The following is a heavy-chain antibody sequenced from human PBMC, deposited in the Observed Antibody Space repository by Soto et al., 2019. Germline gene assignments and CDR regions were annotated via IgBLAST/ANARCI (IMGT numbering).Heavy chain of an antibody. J-gene: IGHJ4*02. CDR3: ARGLNGYLYYFDY. D-gene: IGHD5-18*01. Sequence: QVQLVQSGAEVKKPGASVKVSCKASGYTFISYAMHWVRQAPGQRLEWMGWINAGNGNTKYSQKFQGRVTITRDTSASTAYMELSSLRSEDTAVYYCARGLNGYLYYFDYWGQGTLVTVSS. CDR2: INAGNGNT. V-gene: IGHV1-3*01. CDR1: GYTFISYA.